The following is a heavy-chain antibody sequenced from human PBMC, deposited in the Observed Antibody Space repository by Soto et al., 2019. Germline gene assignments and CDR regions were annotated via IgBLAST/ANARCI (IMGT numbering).Heavy chain of an antibody. D-gene: IGHD6-13*01. CDR1: GGSISSSSYY. Sequence: SETLSLTCTVSGGSISSSSYYWGWIRQPPGKGLEWIGSIYYSGSTYYNPSLKSRVTISVDTSKNQFSLKLSSVTAADTAVYYCARFFYSRGQETSGWSDKPYYYYGMDVWGQGTTVTVSS. V-gene: IGHV4-39*01. CDR2: IYYSGST. J-gene: IGHJ6*02. CDR3: ARFFYSRGQETSGWSDKPYYYYGMDV.